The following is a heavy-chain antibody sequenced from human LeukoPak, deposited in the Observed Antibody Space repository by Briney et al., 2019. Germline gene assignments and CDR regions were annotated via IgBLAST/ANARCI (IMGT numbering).Heavy chain of an antibody. CDR1: GFTFSSYA. V-gene: IGHV3-23*01. CDR2: ISGSGGST. J-gene: IGHJ4*02. D-gene: IGHD2-2*01. Sequence: GGSLRLSCAASGFTFSSYAMSWVRQAPGKGLEWVSAISGSGGSTYYADSVKGRFTISRDNSKNTLYLQMNSLRAEDTAVYYCAADCSSTSCRAYWGQGTLVTVSS. CDR3: AADCSSTSCRAY.